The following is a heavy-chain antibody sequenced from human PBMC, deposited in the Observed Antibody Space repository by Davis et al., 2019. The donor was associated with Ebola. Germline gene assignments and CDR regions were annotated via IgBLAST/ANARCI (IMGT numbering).Heavy chain of an antibody. D-gene: IGHD6-19*01. Sequence: PSETLSLTCTVSGGSISSSSYYWGWIRQPPGKGLEWIGSIYYSGSTYYNPSLKSRVTISVDTSKNQFSLKLSSVTAADTAVYYCAGISKSSGWDQSLWGQGTLVTVSS. CDR2: IYYSGST. CDR3: AGISKSSGWDQSL. V-gene: IGHV4-39*01. CDR1: GGSISSSSYY. J-gene: IGHJ4*02.